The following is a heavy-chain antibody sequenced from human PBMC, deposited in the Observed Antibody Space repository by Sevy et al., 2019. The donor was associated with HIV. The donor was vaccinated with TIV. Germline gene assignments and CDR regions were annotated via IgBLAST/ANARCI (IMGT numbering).Heavy chain of an antibody. D-gene: IGHD3-22*01. J-gene: IGHJ4*02. V-gene: IGHV1-58*02. CDR2: IVVGSGNT. Sequence: ASVKVSCKASGFTFTSSAMQWVRQARGQRLEWIGWIVVGSGNTNYAQKFQERVTITRDMSTSTAYRELSSLRSEDTAVYYCAAVLGRVVIWGERDVNYFDYWGQGTLVTVSS. CDR1: GFTFTSSA. CDR3: AAVLGRVVIWGERDVNYFDY.